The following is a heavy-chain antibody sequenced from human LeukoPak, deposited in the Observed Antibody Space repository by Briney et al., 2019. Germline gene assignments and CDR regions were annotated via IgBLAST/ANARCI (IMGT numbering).Heavy chain of an antibody. Sequence: GGSLRLSCAASGFTFSNYWMSWVRQAPGKGLEWVSAISGSGGSTYYADSVKGRFTISRDNAKNSLYLQMNSLRAEDTAVYYCASAPSSGLDAFDIWGQGTMVTVSS. CDR1: GFTFSNYW. CDR3: ASAPSSGLDAFDI. J-gene: IGHJ3*02. CDR2: ISGSGGST. D-gene: IGHD3-22*01. V-gene: IGHV3-21*01.